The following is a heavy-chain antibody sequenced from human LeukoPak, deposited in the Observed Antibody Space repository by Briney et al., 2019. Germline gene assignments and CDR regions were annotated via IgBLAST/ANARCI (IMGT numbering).Heavy chain of an antibody. D-gene: IGHD6-19*01. Sequence: SQTLYLTCNVYGGSITSGYYYWTWIRHHPGKGLEWIGYIYYSGSTYYNPSLKSRLTISLDTSENQFSLKLTSVTAADTAVYYCARDSSGWLYLDSWGQGTLVTVSS. CDR1: GGSITSGYYY. CDR2: IYYSGST. J-gene: IGHJ4*02. V-gene: IGHV4-31*03. CDR3: ARDSSGWLYLDS.